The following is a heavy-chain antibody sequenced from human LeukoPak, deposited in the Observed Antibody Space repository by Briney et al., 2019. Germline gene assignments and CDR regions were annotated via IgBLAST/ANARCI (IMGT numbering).Heavy chain of an antibody. V-gene: IGHV4-39*07. J-gene: IGHJ3*02. CDR2: IYYTGST. CDR1: GGSVSSTSYY. Sequence: SETLSLTCSVSGGSVSSTSYYWGWIRQPPGKGLEWIGYIYYTGSTYYNPSLKSRVTISVDTSKNQFSLKLSSVTAADTAVYYCARARYYYDSSGPHGAFDIWGQGTMVTVSS. CDR3: ARARYYYDSSGPHGAFDI. D-gene: IGHD3-22*01.